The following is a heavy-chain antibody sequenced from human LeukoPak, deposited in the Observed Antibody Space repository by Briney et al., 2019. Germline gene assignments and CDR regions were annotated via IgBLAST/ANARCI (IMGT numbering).Heavy chain of an antibody. CDR2: INPNSGGT. CDR3: ARGGELRYFDWLLSGDFDI. CDR1: GYTFTGYY. J-gene: IGHJ3*02. Sequence: ASVKVSCKASGYTFTGYYMHWVRQAPGQGLEWMGWINPNSGGTSYAQKFQGWVTMTRDTSISTAYMELSRLRSDDTAVYYCARGGELRYFDWLLSGDFDIWGQGTMVTVSS. D-gene: IGHD3-9*01. V-gene: IGHV1-2*04.